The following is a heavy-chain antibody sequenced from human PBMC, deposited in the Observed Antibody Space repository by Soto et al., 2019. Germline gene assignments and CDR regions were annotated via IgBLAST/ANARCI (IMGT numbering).Heavy chain of an antibody. J-gene: IGHJ1*01. CDR2: ISSSGSTI. D-gene: IGHD3-22*01. Sequence: GGSLRLSCAASGFTFSDYYMSWIRQAPGKGLEWVSYISSSGSTIYYADSVKGRFTISRDNAKNSLYLQMNSLRAEDTAVYYCASGYTTGGTYYYDSSGYPYFRNGGIQHWGQGTLVTVSS. CDR1: GFTFSDYY. CDR3: ASGYTTGGTYYYDSSGYPYFRNGGIQH. V-gene: IGHV3-11*01.